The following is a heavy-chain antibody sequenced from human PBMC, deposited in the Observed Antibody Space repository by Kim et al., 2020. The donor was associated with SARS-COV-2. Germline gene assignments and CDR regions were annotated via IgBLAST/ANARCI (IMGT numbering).Heavy chain of an antibody. CDR3: ARDRRDGLGYYYYGMDV. CDR1: GFTFSSYS. CDR2: ISSSSSYI. Sequence: GGSLRLSCAASGFTFSSYSMNWVRQAPGKGLEWVSSISSSSSYIYYADSVKGRFTISRDNAKNSLYLQMNSLRAEDTAVYYCARDRRDGLGYYYYGMDVWGQGTTVTVSS. J-gene: IGHJ6*02. V-gene: IGHV3-21*01. D-gene: IGHD6-19*01.